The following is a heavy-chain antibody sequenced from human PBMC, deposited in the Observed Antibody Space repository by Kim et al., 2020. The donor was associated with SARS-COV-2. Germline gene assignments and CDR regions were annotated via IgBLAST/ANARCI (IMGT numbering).Heavy chain of an antibody. D-gene: IGHD4-17*01. V-gene: IGHV3-23*01. CDR3: AKGVTNSGFDY. Sequence: GGSLRLSCAASGFTFDTSPMGWVRQAPGKGLEWVSRISWDGTRTYYADSVKGRVTMSSDKSKNTVYLHMNSLRVEDTAVSYCAKGVTNSGFDYWGQGTQV. CDR2: ISWDGTRT. J-gene: IGHJ4*02. CDR1: GFTFDTSP.